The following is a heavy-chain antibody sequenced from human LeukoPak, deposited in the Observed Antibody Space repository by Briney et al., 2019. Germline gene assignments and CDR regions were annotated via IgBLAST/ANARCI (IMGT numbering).Heavy chain of an antibody. V-gene: IGHV1-18*04. J-gene: IGHJ3*02. CDR3: AREFNILTGYYYVGAFDI. Sequence: ASVKVSCKASGYTFTSYGISWVRQAPGQGLEWMGWISAYNGNTNYAQKLQGRVTMTTDTSTSIAYMELRSLRSDDTAVYYCAREFNILTGYYYVGAFDIWGQGTMVTVSS. CDR2: ISAYNGNT. D-gene: IGHD3-9*01. CDR1: GYTFTSYG.